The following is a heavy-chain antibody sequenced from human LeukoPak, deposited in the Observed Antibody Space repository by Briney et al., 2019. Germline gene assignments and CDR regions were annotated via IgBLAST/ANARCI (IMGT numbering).Heavy chain of an antibody. J-gene: IGHJ4*02. V-gene: IGHV3-7*05. CDR2: IKQGGSEK. CDR3: AASSGYCFSHFDY. CDR1: GFTFSSYW. D-gene: IGHD3-22*01. Sequence: GGSLRLSCAASGFTFSSYWMSWVRQAPGKGLEWVANIKQGGSEKYYVDSVKGRFTISRDNAKNSLYLQMNSLRAEDTAVYYCAASSGYCFSHFDYWGQGTLVTVSS.